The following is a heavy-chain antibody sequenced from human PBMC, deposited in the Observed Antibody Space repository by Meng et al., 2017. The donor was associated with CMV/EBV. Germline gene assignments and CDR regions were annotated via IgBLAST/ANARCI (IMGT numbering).Heavy chain of an antibody. CDR1: GFSLSTSGVG. J-gene: IGHJ4*02. CDR3: ARIAAAGRFDY. D-gene: IGHD6-13*01. Sequence: QINLKESGPTLDKPTQTLTLTGTFSGFSLSTSGVGVCWIRQPPGQALEWLALIYWDDDKRYSPSLKSRLTITKDTSKNQVVLTMTNMDPVDTATYYCARIAAAGRFDYWGQGTLVTVSS. V-gene: IGHV2-5*02. CDR2: IYWDDDK.